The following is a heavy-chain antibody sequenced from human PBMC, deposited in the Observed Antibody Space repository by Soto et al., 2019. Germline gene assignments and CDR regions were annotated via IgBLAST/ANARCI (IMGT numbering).Heavy chain of an antibody. CDR3: ARDGSYYDVLTEHYFDV. CDR1: GFTFSSYA. CDR2: ISDDGTNK. J-gene: IGHJ4*02. V-gene: IGHV3-30*04. Sequence: QVQLVESGGGVVQPGRSLRLSCAASGFTFSSYAMHWVRQAPDKGLEWVAVISDDGTNKDYADSMKGRFTISRDKSKSTLDLQMDSLRPEDTAVYYCARDGSYYDVLTEHYFDVWGQGTLVSVSA. D-gene: IGHD3-9*01.